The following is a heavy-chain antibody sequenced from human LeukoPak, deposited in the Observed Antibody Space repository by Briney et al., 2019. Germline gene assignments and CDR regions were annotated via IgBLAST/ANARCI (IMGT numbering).Heavy chain of an antibody. V-gene: IGHV3-23*01. CDR3: ARDGYSGSYYRLYYFFMDV. CDR2: ISHSGGST. J-gene: IGHJ6*03. CDR1: GFTFSGYA. D-gene: IGHD1-26*01. Sequence: GGSLRLSCAASGFTFSGYAMSWVRQAPGKGLEWVSAISHSGGSTYYADSVKGRFTISRDNSENTLYLQMNSLRGEDTAVYYCARDGYSGSYYRLYYFFMDVWGKGTTVTVSS.